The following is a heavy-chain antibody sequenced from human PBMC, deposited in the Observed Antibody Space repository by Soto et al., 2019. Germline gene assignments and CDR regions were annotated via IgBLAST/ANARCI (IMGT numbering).Heavy chain of an antibody. J-gene: IGHJ5*02. D-gene: IGHD3-10*01. V-gene: IGHV1-18*01. CDR1: GYTFTSYG. CDR2: ISAYNGNT. Sequence: ASVKVSCKASGYTFTSYGISWVRQAPGQGLEWMGWISAYNGNTNYAQKLQGRVTMTTDTSTSTAYMELRSLRSDDTAVYYCARDFPRRGSESPWLDPWGQGTLVTVSS. CDR3: ARDFPRRGSESPWLDP.